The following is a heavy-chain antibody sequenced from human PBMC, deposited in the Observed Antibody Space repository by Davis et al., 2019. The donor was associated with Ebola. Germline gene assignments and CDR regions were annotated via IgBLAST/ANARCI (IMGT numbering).Heavy chain of an antibody. V-gene: IGHV5-10-1*01. CDR2: IDPSDSYT. J-gene: IGHJ4*02. CDR1: GYSFTTYW. Sequence: GESLKISCKGSGYSFTTYWIAWVRQTPAKGLEWMGRIDPSDSYTNYSPSFQGHVTISADKSISTAYLQWSSLKASDTAMYYCARIDRRTTVTTRYWGQGTLVTVSS. CDR3: ARIDRRTTVTTRY. D-gene: IGHD4-17*01.